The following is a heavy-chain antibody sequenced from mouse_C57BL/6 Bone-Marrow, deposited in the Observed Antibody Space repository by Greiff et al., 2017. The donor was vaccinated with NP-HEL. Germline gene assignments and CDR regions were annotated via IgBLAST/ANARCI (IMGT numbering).Heavy chain of an antibody. CDR1: GYTFTSYW. V-gene: IGHV1-55*01. Sequence: QVQLQQPGAELVKPGASVKMSCKASGYTFTSYWITWVKQRPGQGLEWIGDIYPGSGSTNYNEKFKSKATLTVDTSSSTAYMQLSSLTSEDSAVFYCARCPAYYSNYCYWCVDVGGTGTTVTVSA. J-gene: IGHJ1*03. D-gene: IGHD2-5*01. CDR2: IYPGSGST. CDR3: ARCPAYYSNYCYWCVDV.